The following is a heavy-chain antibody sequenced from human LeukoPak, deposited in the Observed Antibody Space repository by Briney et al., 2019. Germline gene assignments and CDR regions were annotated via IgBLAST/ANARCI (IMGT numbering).Heavy chain of an antibody. D-gene: IGHD3-10*01. Sequence: GGSLRLSCAASGLTFSSYSMNWVRQAPGKGLVWVSSFSSSSNYIYYADSVKGRFTISRDNAKNSLYLQMNSLRAEDTAVYYCARVPHAMVRGVIISEFYFDYWGQGTLVTVSS. CDR2: FSSSSNYI. V-gene: IGHV3-21*01. CDR3: ARVPHAMVRGVIISEFYFDY. J-gene: IGHJ4*02. CDR1: GLTFSSYS.